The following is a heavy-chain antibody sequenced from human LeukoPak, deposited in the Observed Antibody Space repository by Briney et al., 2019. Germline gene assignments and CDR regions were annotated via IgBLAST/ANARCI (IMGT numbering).Heavy chain of an antibody. D-gene: IGHD3-3*01. CDR3: ARGAFGVYAFDI. CDR1: GFTFSSYW. J-gene: IGHJ3*02. V-gene: IGHV3-74*01. CDR2: ITPDGTST. Sequence: GGSLRLSCAASGFTFSSYWMHWVRQAPGKGLVWVSRITPDGTSTTYADSVKGRFTISRDNAKNTLYVQMNSLRAEDTAVYYCARGAFGVYAFDIWGQGTMVTVSS.